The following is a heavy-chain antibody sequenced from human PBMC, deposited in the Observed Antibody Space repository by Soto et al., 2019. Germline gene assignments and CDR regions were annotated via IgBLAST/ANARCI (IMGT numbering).Heavy chain of an antibody. V-gene: IGHV4-31*03. CDR3: AGEWRDYYFDY. CDR2: IYYSGST. CDR1: GVSISSGGSY. J-gene: IGHJ4*02. Sequence: QVQLQESGPGLVKPSQILSLTCTVSGVSISSGGSYWSWIRQHPGKGLEWMCYIYYSGSTYYKPSLKIRVTISVDTSKNQYSLKLSSVTDADTAVYYCAGEWRDYYFDYWGQGTLVTVSS.